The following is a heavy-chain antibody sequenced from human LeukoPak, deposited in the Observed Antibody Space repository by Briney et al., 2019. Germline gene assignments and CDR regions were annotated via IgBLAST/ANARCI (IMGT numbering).Heavy chain of an antibody. D-gene: IGHD3-10*01. CDR3: ARDRGEGYYFDY. Sequence: GASVNVSCTASGYTFTSYYTHWVRQAPGQGLEWMGGINPSGGSTSYAQKFQGRLTMTRDTSTSTVYMELSSLRSEDTAVYYCARDRGEGYYFDYWGQGTLVTVSS. CDR2: INPSGGST. CDR1: GYTFTSYY. J-gene: IGHJ4*02. V-gene: IGHV1-46*01.